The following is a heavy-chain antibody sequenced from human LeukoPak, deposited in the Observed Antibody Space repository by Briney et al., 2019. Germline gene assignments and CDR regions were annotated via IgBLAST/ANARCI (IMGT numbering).Heavy chain of an antibody. D-gene: IGHD2-15*01. V-gene: IGHV3-13*01. Sequence: GGSLRLSCGAYGFTFSRYDMHWVCQATGRGLEWVSYIGTAGDTYYADSVKGRFTISRESAGDSLSLHMNSLRVGDTAVYYCVRAPPGRCSDGFCYSDTLDIWGRGTKVTVSS. J-gene: IGHJ3*02. CDR1: GFTFSRYD. CDR2: IGTAGDT. CDR3: VRAPPGRCSDGFCYSDTLDI.